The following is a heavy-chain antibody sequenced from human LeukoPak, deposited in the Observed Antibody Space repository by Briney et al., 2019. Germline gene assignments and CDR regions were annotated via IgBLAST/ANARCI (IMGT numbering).Heavy chain of an antibody. CDR2: ISHSGGT. D-gene: IGHD5-24*01. V-gene: IGHV4-30-2*01. J-gene: IGHJ4*02. Sequence: PSETLSLTCAVSGDSISSGGYSWSWIRQPPGKGLEWIGYISHSGGTNYNPSLKSRVTISVDRSKDQFSLKLSSVTAADTAVYYCARNRDGYNSFDYWGQGTLVTVSS. CDR3: ARNRDGYNSFDY. CDR1: GDSISSGGYS.